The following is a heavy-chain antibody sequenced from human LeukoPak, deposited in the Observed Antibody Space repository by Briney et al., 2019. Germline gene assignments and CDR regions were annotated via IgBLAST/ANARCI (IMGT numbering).Heavy chain of an antibody. Sequence: GESLKISCKGSGYSFTIYWIGYVRQMPEKGLECMAIIYPGDSETSYSSSFQGKVIISAHKYISTAYLQWSSLKGSDTAMYYCERHVIHPPHKYSSGWPDKARDGYYYYYGMDVWGQGTTVTVSS. CDR1: GYSFTIYW. CDR2: IYPGDSET. J-gene: IGHJ6*02. D-gene: IGHD6-19*01. CDR3: ERHVIHPPHKYSSGWPDKARDGYYYYYGMDV. V-gene: IGHV5-51*01.